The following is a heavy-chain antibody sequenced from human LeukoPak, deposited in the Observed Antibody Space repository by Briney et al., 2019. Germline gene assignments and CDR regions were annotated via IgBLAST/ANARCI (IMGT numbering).Heavy chain of an antibody. V-gene: IGHV3-23*01. CDR1: AFTFSSYA. D-gene: IGHD3-10*01. CDR3: AKDMEGSVADYFDY. CDR2: ISGSGDTT. J-gene: IGHJ4*02. Sequence: PGGSVRLSCAASAFTFSSYAMSWVRQAPGKGLERVSHISGSGDTTYYADSVKGRFTISRDNSKNTLYLQMNSLRADDTAVYYCAKDMEGSVADYFDYWGQGALVTVSS.